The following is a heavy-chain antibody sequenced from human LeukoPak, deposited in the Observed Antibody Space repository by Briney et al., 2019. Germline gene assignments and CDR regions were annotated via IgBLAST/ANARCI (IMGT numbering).Heavy chain of an antibody. CDR3: ARDHEGYSYGSPFGY. Sequence: SETLSLTCSVSGGSISKSNHYWVWIRQPPGKGLEWIGSIYYGGSTYYNPSLKSRVTISVDTSKNQFSLRLRSVTAADTAVYYCARDHEGYSYGSPFGYWGQGTLVTVSS. V-gene: IGHV4-39*02. J-gene: IGHJ4*02. CDR1: GGSISKSNHY. D-gene: IGHD5-18*01. CDR2: IYYGGST.